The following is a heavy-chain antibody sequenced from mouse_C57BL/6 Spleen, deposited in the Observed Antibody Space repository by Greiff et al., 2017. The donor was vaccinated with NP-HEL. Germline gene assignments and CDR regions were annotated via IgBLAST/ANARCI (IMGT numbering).Heavy chain of an antibody. D-gene: IGHD1-1*01. CDR2: INPNNGGT. Sequence: EVQLQQSGPELVKPGASVKIPCKASGYTFTDYNMDWVKQSHGKSLEWIGDINPNNGGTIYNQKFKGKATLTVDKSSSTAYMELRSLTSEDTAVYYCAREGDYYGSSGAMDYWGQGTSVTVSS. J-gene: IGHJ4*01. V-gene: IGHV1-18*01. CDR3: AREGDYYGSSGAMDY. CDR1: GYTFTDYN.